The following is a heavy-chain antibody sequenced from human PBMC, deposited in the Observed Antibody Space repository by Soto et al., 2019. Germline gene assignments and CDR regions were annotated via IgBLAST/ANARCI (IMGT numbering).Heavy chain of an antibody. V-gene: IGHV4-39*01. CDR2: IYYSGST. D-gene: IGHD6-19*01. J-gene: IGHJ3*01. CDR1: GGSISSSSNH. Sequence: SETLSLTCTVSGGSISSSSNHWGWIRQPPGKGLEWIGSIYYSGSTYYNPSLRSRVTISVDTSKNQFSLNVGSVTAADTALYYCARHSTGWYAAFDVWDQGTMVTVSS. CDR3: ARHSTGWYAAFDV.